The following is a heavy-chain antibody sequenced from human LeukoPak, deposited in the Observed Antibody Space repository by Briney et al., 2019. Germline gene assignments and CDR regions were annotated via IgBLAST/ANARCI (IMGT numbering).Heavy chain of an antibody. CDR2: INAGNGNT. Sequence: ASVKVSCKASGYTFTSYAMHWVRQAPGQRLEWMGWINAGNGNTKYSQKFQGRVTITRDTSASTAYMELSSLRSEDTAVYYCAGPVAHKWDLNWFDPWGQGTLVTVSS. D-gene: IGHD1-26*01. J-gene: IGHJ5*02. V-gene: IGHV1-3*01. CDR1: GYTFTSYA. CDR3: AGPVAHKWDLNWFDP.